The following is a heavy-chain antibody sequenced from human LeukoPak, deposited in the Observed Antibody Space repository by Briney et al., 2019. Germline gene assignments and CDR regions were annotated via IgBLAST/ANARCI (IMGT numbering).Heavy chain of an antibody. CDR1: GGSFSGYY. CDR2: INHSGST. V-gene: IGHV4-34*01. Sequence: SETLSLTCAVYGGSFSGYYWSWIRQPPGKGLGWIGEINHSGSTNYNPSLKSRVTISVDTSKNQFSLKLSSVTAADTAVYYCAREGVTIFGVVNESPPFDYWGQGTLVTVSS. CDR3: AREGVTIFGVVNESPPFDY. J-gene: IGHJ4*02. D-gene: IGHD3-3*01.